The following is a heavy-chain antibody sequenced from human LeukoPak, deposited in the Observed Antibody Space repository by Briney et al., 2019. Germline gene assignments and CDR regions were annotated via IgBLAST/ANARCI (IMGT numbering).Heavy chain of an antibody. D-gene: IGHD3-10*01. CDR3: TTPMVRGVIPFHYMDV. CDR2: IKSKTDGGTT. CDR1: GFTFSNAW. V-gene: IGHV3-15*01. J-gene: IGHJ6*03. Sequence: GGSLRLSCAASGFTFSNAWMSWVRQAPGKGLEWVGRIKSKTDGGTTDYAAPVKGRFTISRDDSKNTLYLQMNGLKTEDTAVYYCTTPMVRGVIPFHYMDVWGKGTTVTVSS.